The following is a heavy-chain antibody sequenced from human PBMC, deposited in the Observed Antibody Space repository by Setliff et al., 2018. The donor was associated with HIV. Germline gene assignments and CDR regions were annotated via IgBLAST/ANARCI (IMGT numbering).Heavy chain of an antibody. CDR1: GFTFTNYW. CDR2: ISNDGGRE. J-gene: IGHJ4*02. V-gene: IGHV3-7*01. Sequence: PGGSLRLSCAASGFTFTNYWMAWIRQAPGRGLEWAAIISNDGGREYYVDSVKGRFTISRDNAKSSLYLQMDSLRVEDTPVYYCWSGYTSGRWGQGTLVTVSS. D-gene: IGHD6-19*01. CDR3: WSGYTSGR.